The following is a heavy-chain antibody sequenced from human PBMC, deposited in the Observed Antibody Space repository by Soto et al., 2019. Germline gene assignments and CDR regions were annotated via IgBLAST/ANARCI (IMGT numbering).Heavy chain of an antibody. Sequence: SETLSLTCAVSGGSISSGGYSWSWIRQPPGKGLEWIGYIYHSGSTYYNPSLKSRVTISVDRSKNQFSLKLSSVTAADTAVYYCARAPYDFWSLRENPIGWFDPWGQGTLVTVSS. D-gene: IGHD3-3*01. CDR3: ARAPYDFWSLRENPIGWFDP. CDR1: GGSISSGGYS. CDR2: IYHSGST. V-gene: IGHV4-30-2*01. J-gene: IGHJ5*02.